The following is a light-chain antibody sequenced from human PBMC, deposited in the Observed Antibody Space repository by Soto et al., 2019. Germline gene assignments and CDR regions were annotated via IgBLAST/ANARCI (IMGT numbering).Light chain of an antibody. V-gene: IGKV1-5*01. Sequence: DIQMTQSPSTLSASVGDRVTITCRASQTISHWLAWYQQKPGKAPKLLIYDASNLESGFPSRFSGSGSGTEFTLTISSLQPDDFATYYCQQYNSFSPWTFGQGTKVEIK. CDR2: DAS. J-gene: IGKJ1*01. CDR1: QTISHW. CDR3: QQYNSFSPWT.